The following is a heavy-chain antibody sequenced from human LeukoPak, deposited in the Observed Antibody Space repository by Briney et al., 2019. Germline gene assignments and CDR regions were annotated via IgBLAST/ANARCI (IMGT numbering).Heavy chain of an antibody. V-gene: IGHV4-39*01. CDR3: ASCHYYDSSDWFDP. CDR1: GGSISSSSYY. D-gene: IGHD3-22*01. CDR2: IYYSGST. Sequence: PSETLSLTCTVSGGSISSSSYYWGWIRPPPGKGLEWIGSIYYSGSTYYNPSLKSRVTVSVDTPKNQFSLKLSSVTAADTAVYYCASCHYYDSSDWFDPWGQGTLVTVSS. J-gene: IGHJ5*02.